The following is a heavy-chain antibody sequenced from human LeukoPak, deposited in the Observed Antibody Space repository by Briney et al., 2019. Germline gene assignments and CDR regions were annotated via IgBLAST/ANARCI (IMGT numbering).Heavy chain of an antibody. CDR2: IYHTGST. CDR1: GYSISNDYY. J-gene: IGHJ4*02. D-gene: IGHD3-22*01. Sequence: SSETLSLTCTVSGYSISNDYYWGWIRQPPGKGLEWIGSIYHTGSTYYNPSLKSRLSISVDTSKSQFSLKLSSVTAADTAVYYCARRHSIRRIVVVISNPYYFDYWGQGTLVTVSS. V-gene: IGHV4-38-2*02. CDR3: ARRHSIRRIVVVISNPYYFDY.